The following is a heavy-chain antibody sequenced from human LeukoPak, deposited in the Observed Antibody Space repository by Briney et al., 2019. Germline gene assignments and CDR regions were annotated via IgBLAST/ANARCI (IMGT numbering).Heavy chain of an antibody. Sequence: GASVKVSCKVSGYTLTELSMHWVRQAPGKGLEWMGGFDPEDGETIYAQKFQGRVTMTEDTSTDTAYMELSSLRSEDTAVYYCARRMTTVTPSAFDIWGQGTMVTVSS. CDR2: FDPEDGET. CDR3: ARRMTTVTPSAFDI. CDR1: GYTLTELS. D-gene: IGHD4-17*01. V-gene: IGHV1-24*01. J-gene: IGHJ3*02.